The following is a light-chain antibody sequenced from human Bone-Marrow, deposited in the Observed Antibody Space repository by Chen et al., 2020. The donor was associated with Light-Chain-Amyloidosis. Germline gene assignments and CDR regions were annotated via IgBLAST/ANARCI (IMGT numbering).Light chain of an antibody. V-gene: IGKV3-20*01. CDR3: QQFLGSPWT. CDR1: QSVSSYY. Sequence: EIVLTQSPGTLALPPGEKASFSCRASQSVSSYYIAWYQQRRGQAPRLLIYGASKRADGIPDRFSGSGSGTDFTLTISRLEADDFAVYFCQQFLGSPWTFGQGTKVEVK. J-gene: IGKJ1*01. CDR2: GAS.